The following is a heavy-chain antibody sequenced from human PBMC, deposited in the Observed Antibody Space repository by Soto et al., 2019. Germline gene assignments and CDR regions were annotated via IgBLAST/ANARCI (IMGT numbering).Heavy chain of an antibody. J-gene: IGHJ3*02. CDR1: GFTFSNAW. Sequence: GASLRLSCASSGFTFSNAWMSWVRQAPGKGLEWVGRIKSKTDGGTTDYAAPVKGRFTISRDDSKNTLYLQMNSLKTEDAAVYYCTTAAYDWNTSSAFDIWGQGTMVTVSS. D-gene: IGHD1-20*01. CDR3: TTAAYDWNTSSAFDI. V-gene: IGHV3-15*01. CDR2: IKSKTDGGTT.